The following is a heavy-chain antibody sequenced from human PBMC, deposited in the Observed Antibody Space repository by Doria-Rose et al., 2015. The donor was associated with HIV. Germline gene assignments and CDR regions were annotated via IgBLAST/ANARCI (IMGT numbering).Heavy chain of an antibody. V-gene: IGHV1-18*01. J-gene: IGHJ3*01. D-gene: IGHD6-13*01. Sequence: GAEVKEPGASVKVSCKASGYTFASKGITWVRQAPGQGLEWMGWISVYSGNTKYAQKFQGRVAMTTDTSTRTAYMELRSLRSDDSAVYFCARWVPRVNDAFDVWGQGTMVTVSS. CDR3: ARWVPRVNDAFDV. CDR1: GYTFASKG. CDR2: ISVYSGNT.